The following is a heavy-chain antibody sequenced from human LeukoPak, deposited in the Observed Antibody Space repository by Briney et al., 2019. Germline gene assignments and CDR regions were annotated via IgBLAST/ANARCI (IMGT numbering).Heavy chain of an antibody. J-gene: IGHJ4*02. V-gene: IGHV3-23*01. D-gene: IGHD2-15*01. CDR2: ISGSGGST. Sequence: PGGSLRLSCGASGFTFSNYAMSWVRQAPGKGLEWVAAISGSGGSTYYADYVKGRFTISRDNSKNTLYLQINSLRAEDTAVYYCAKRGEYCSGGSCPPYFDYWGQGTLVTVSS. CDR1: GFTFSNYA. CDR3: AKRGEYCSGGSCPPYFDY.